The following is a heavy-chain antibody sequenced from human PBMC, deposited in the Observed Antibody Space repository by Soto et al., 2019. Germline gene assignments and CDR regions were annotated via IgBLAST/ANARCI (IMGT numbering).Heavy chain of an antibody. CDR3: ARGKTGGGCGYYFDY. CDR2: IIPIFGTA. Sequence: QVQLVQSGAEVKKPGSSVKVSCKASGGTFSSYAIDWVRQAPGQGLEWMGGIIPIFGTADYAQKFQGRVTITADESTSTASMELSSLRSEDTAVYYCARGKTGGGCGYYFDYWCQGTLVTVSS. J-gene: IGHJ4*02. V-gene: IGHV1-69*12. D-gene: IGHD3-16*01. CDR1: GGTFSSYA.